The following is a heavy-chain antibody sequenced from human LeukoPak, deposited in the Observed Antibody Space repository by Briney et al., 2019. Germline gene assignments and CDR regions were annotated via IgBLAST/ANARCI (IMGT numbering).Heavy chain of an antibody. CDR3: ARRYGDYFDY. Sequence: GESLKISCKGSGYSFTSYWISRVRQMPGKGLEWMGRIDPSDSYTNYSPSFQGHVTISADKSISTAYLQWSSLKASDTAMYYCARRYGDYFDYWGQGTLVTVSS. D-gene: IGHD4-17*01. CDR2: IDPSDSYT. J-gene: IGHJ4*02. CDR1: GYSFTSYW. V-gene: IGHV5-10-1*01.